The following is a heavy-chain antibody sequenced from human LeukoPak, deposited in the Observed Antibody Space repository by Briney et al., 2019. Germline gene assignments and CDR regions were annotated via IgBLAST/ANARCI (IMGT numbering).Heavy chain of an antibody. CDR3: ARHNREYASDSPLDY. V-gene: IGHV5-51*01. CDR1: GYTFSNYW. CDR2: IYPGDSDT. Sequence: GESLKISCQGSGYTFSNYWIGWVRQMPGKGLEWMGIIYPGDSDTRYSPSFQGQVTISADKSISTAYLQWSSLKASDTAMYYCARHNREYASDSPLDYWGQGTLVSVSS. J-gene: IGHJ4*02. D-gene: IGHD1-14*01.